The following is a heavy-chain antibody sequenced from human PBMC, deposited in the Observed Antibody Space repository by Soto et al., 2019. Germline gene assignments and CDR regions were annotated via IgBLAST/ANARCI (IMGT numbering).Heavy chain of an antibody. J-gene: IGHJ4*02. CDR1: GNTFTYRY. D-gene: IGHD1-26*01. CDR2: ITPFSGDV. Sequence: ASVKVSCKALGNTFTYRYLHWVRQAPGQALEWMGWITPFSGDVHYAQKFQERVTITRDRPINTAYMQMSSLRSEDTAMYFCASGGAGSGPFTWELPDHWGQGTLVTVSS. CDR3: ASGGAGSGPFTWELPDH. V-gene: IGHV1-45*02.